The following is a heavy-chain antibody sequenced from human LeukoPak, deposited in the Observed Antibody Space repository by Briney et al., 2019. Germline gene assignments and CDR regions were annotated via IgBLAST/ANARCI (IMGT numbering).Heavy chain of an antibody. CDR1: GGTFSSYA. D-gene: IGHD5-18*01. CDR3: ARVLSGSWLWF. CDR2: IIPTLEIA. Sequence: GASVKVSCKASGGTFSSYAITWVRQAPGQGLEWMGRIIPTLEIANYAQEFQGRVTITADKSTSTAYMELSSLRPEDTAVYYCARVLSGSWLWFWGQGTLVTVSS. V-gene: IGHV1-69*04. J-gene: IGHJ4*02.